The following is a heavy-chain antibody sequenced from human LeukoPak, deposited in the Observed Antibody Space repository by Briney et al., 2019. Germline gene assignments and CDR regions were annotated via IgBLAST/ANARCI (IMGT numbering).Heavy chain of an antibody. D-gene: IGHD2-2*01. Sequence: ASVKVSCKASGYTFTKYGITWVRQAPGQGLEWMGWISTYNGNTNYAQKLQGRVTMTTDTSTSTAYMELRSLISDDAAVYYCARVARGCSSTSCYRSWFDPWGQGTLVTVSS. V-gene: IGHV1-18*01. CDR3: ARVARGCSSTSCYRSWFDP. CDR1: GYTFTKYG. J-gene: IGHJ5*02. CDR2: ISTYNGNT.